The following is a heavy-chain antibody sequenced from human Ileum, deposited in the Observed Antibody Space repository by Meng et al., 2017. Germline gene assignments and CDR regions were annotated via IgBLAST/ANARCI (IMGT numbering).Heavy chain of an antibody. CDR3: AAPGVAPPGLTGDY. CDR2: INPSGVST. D-gene: IGHD3/OR15-3a*01. CDR1: GYPFTNYY. J-gene: IGHJ4*02. Sequence: VQGVQFVAVVKRPWASGKVSCKATGYPFTNYYMHWVRQAPGQGLEWMGIINPSGVSTTFAQKFQCRVTLTRDTSTSTVYMELSNLRSEDTAVYYCAAPGVAPPGLTGDYWGQGTLVTVSS. V-gene: IGHV1-46*01.